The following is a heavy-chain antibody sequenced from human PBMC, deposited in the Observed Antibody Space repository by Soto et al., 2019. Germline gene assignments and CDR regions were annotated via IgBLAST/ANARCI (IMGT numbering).Heavy chain of an antibody. D-gene: IGHD3-16*01. CDR3: ARGGYYDNSWGKLSHYGLDV. CDR1: GYTFIRYG. CDR2: ISPYNDYT. V-gene: IGHV1-18*01. J-gene: IGHJ6*02. Sequence: QVQLAQSANEVKKPGASVRVSCKAAGYTFIRYGIAWVRQAPGQGLEWMGWISPYNDYTVYAQKFQGRVSMTADTSTGALYMXLRGLKSADTAVYYCARGGYYDNSWGKLSHYGLDVWGQGTSVSVSS.